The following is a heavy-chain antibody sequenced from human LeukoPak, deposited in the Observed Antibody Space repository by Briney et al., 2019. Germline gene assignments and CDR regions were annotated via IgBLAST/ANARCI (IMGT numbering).Heavy chain of an antibody. V-gene: IGHV4-59*01. CDR1: GGSTSSYY. D-gene: IGHD3-22*01. CDR2: IYYSGST. J-gene: IGHJ3*02. CDR3: ARVQDATYYYDSSGDDAFDI. Sequence: SETQSLTCTVSGGSTSSYYWSWIRQPPGKGLEWIGYIYYSGSTNYNPSLKSRVTISVDTSKNQFSLKLSSVTAADTAVYYCARVQDATYYYDSSGDDAFDIWGQGTMVTVSS.